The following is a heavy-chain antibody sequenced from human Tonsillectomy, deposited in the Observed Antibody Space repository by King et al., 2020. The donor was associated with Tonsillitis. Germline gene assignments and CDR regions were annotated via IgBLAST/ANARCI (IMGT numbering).Heavy chain of an antibody. V-gene: IGHV3-7*01. D-gene: IGHD7-27*01. Sequence: VQLVESGGGLVQPGGSLRLSCAASGCTFSSYWMSWVRQAPGKGLEWVANIKQDGSEKYYVDSVKGRFTISRDNAKNSLYLQMNSLRAEDTAVYYCALLGIWDAFDIWGQGTMVTVSS. CDR2: IKQDGSEK. CDR1: GCTFSSYW. CDR3: ALLGIWDAFDI. J-gene: IGHJ3*02.